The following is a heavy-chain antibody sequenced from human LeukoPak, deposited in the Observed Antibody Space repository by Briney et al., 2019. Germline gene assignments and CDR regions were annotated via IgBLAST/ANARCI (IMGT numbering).Heavy chain of an antibody. D-gene: IGHD1-26*01. Sequence: SETLSLTCSVSGGSISSSSYYWGWIRQPPGKGLERIGSIYYSGSTYYNPSLKSRVTISVDTSKNQFSPKLSSVTAADTAVYYCARDELLDAFDIWGQGTMVTVSS. J-gene: IGHJ3*02. CDR2: IYYSGST. CDR1: GGSISSSSYY. V-gene: IGHV4-39*07. CDR3: ARDELLDAFDI.